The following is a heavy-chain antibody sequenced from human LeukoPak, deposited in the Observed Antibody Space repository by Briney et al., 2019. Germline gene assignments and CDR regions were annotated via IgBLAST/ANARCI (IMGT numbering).Heavy chain of an antibody. CDR3: ARGTYRSGSYYPG. CDR1: GFTFSIYS. Sequence: GGSLRLSCAACGFTFSIYSMNWVRQAPGKGLEWVSYISSSGSTIYYADSVKGRFTISRDNAKNSLYLQMNSLRAEDTAVYYCARGTYRSGSYYPGWGQGTLVTVSS. D-gene: IGHD3-10*01. V-gene: IGHV3-48*04. CDR2: ISSSGSTI. J-gene: IGHJ4*02.